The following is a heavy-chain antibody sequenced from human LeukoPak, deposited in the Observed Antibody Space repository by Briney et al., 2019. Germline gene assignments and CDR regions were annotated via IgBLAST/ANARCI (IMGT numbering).Heavy chain of an antibody. CDR1: RGPFIGYY. CDR3: ARYPFCGGDCSDWFDP. V-gene: IGHV4-34*01. J-gene: IGHJ5*02. Sequence: PSETLSLTCAVNRGPFIGYYWSWIRQPPGKGLEWLGETDHSGNTNYNSSLKSRLTISIDPSKNQVSLELSSVTAADTAVYYCARYPFCGGDCSDWFDPWGQGTLVTVSS. D-gene: IGHD2-21*02. CDR2: TDHSGNT.